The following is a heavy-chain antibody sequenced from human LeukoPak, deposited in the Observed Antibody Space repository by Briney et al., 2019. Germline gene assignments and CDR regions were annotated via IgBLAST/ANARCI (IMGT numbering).Heavy chain of an antibody. D-gene: IGHD6-13*01. CDR1: GFTFSSYS. V-gene: IGHV3-48*04. CDR2: ISSSGSTI. CDR3: ARAAIAAARIYYYMDV. J-gene: IGHJ6*03. Sequence: GGSLRLSCAASGFTFSSYSMLWVRQAPGKGLEWVSYISSSGSTIYYADSVKGRFTISRDNARKSLFLQMSSLRAEDTAVYYCARAAIAAARIYYYMDVWGKGTTVTVSS.